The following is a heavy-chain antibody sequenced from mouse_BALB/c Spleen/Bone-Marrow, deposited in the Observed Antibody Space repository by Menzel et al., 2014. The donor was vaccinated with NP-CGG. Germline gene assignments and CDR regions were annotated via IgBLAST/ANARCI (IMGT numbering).Heavy chain of an antibody. V-gene: IGHV4-1*02. CDR2: INPDSSTI. CDR3: ARPYYRYLYFDY. J-gene: IGHJ2*01. Sequence: EVQGVDSGGGLVQPGGSLKLSCAASGFDFSRYWMNWVRQAPGKGLEWIGEINPDSSTINYTPFLKDKFIISRDNAKNTLYLQKSKVRSEDTALYYCARPYYRYLYFDYWGQGTTLTVSS. D-gene: IGHD2-14*01. CDR1: GFDFSRYW.